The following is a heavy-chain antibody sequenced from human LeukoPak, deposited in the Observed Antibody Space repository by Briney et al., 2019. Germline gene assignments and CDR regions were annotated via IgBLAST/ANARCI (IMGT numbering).Heavy chain of an antibody. CDR3: ARDLKVPMVRGPGGVDY. Sequence: GGSLRLSCAASGFTFSSYSMNWVRQAPGKGLEWVSSISSSSSYIYYADSVKGRFTISRDNAKNSLYLQMNSLRAEDTAVYYCARDLKVPMVRGPGGVDYWGQGTLVTVSS. CDR1: GFTFSSYS. J-gene: IGHJ4*02. CDR2: ISSSSSYI. D-gene: IGHD3-10*01. V-gene: IGHV3-21*01.